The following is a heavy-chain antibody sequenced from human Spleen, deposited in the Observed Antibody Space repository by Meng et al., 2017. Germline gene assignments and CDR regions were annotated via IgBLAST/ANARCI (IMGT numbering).Heavy chain of an antibody. CDR2: MYYNGST. CDR1: GGSISNTYYF. V-gene: IGHV4-39*07. CDR3: ARKTRTTLVTPGHIDY. Sequence: ESLKISCTVSGGSISNTYYFWGWIRQPPGKGLEWIGSMYYNGSTYYNPSLKSRVTISVDTSKNTFSLNLSSVTAADTALYYCARKTRTTLVTPGHIDYWGQGTLVTVSS. J-gene: IGHJ4*02. D-gene: IGHD4-23*01.